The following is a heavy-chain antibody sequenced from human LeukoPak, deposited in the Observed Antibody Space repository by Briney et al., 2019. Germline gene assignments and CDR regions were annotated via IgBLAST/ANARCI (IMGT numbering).Heavy chain of an antibody. CDR3: ATTGNYYYYYMDV. CDR2: IYYSGST. J-gene: IGHJ6*03. CDR1: GGSISSYY. V-gene: IGHV4-59*01. D-gene: IGHD1-1*01. Sequence: PETLSLTCTVSGGSISSYYWSWIRQPPGKGLEWIGYIYYSGSTNYNPSLKSRVTISVDTSKNQFSLKLSSVTAADTAVYYCATTGNYYYYYMDVWGKGTTVTVSS.